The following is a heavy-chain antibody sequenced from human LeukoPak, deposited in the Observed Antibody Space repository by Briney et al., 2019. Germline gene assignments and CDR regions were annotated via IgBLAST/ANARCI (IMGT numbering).Heavy chain of an antibody. CDR1: GGSISSGDYY. CDR3: AREIAAAGTVDP. CDR2: IYYSGST. V-gene: IGHV4-30-4*01. J-gene: IGHJ5*02. Sequence: SETLPLTCTVSGGSISSGDYYWSWIRQPPGKGLEWIGYIYYSGSTYYNPSLKSRVTISVDTSKNQFSLKLSSVTAADTAVYYCAREIAAAGTVDPWGQGTLVTVSS. D-gene: IGHD6-13*01.